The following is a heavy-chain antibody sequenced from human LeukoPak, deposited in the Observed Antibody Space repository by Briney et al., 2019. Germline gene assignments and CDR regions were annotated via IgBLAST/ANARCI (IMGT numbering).Heavy chain of an antibody. Sequence: PGGSLRLSCEASGFTFGNYAMNWVRQAAGEGLEWVSTISGTGSSTYYADSAKGRFTISRDNSKDTLFLQLNSLTAADTAMYFCAKASVAIPQYCNSWGQGTLVTVSS. CDR3: AKASVAIPQYCNS. CDR1: GFTFGNYA. V-gene: IGHV3-23*01. D-gene: IGHD2-2*02. J-gene: IGHJ5*02. CDR2: ISGTGSST.